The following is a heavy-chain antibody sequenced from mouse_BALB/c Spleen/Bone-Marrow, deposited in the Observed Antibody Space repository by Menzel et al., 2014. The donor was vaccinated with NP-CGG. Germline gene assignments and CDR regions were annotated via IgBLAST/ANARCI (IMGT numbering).Heavy chain of an antibody. CDR3: TIRYYAMDY. D-gene: IGHD1-1*01. CDR1: GYTFTRYT. V-gene: IGHV1-4*01. CDR2: INPSSAYT. Sequence: QVQLQQSGAELSRPGASVKMSCQASGYTFTRYTMHWEKQRPGQGLEWIGYINPSSAYTNYNQKFKDKATLTADKSSSTVYMQLSSLTSEDSAVYYCTIRYYAMDYWGQGTSVTVSA. J-gene: IGHJ4*01.